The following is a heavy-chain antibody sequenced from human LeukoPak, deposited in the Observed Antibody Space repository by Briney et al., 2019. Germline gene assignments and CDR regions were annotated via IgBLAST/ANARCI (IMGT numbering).Heavy chain of an antibody. CDR3: AKPRTSGLGWAQFDY. CDR1: GFTFSSYG. V-gene: IGHV3-30*18. J-gene: IGHJ4*02. D-gene: IGHD2-8*02. Sequence: GGSLRLSCAASGFTFSSYGMHWVRQAPGKGLEWVAVISYDGSNKYYADSVKGRWTISRDNSRNTLYLRMNSLRPEDTAIYYCAKPRTSGLGWAQFDYWGQGSLVTVSS. CDR2: ISYDGSNK.